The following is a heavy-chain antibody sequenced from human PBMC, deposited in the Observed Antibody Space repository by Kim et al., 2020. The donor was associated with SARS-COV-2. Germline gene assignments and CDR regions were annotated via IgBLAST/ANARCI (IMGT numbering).Heavy chain of an antibody. CDR3: ARHKKTAQWFGEPIKN. Sequence: GESLKISCKGSGYSFTSYWISWVRQMPGKGLEWMGRIDPSDSYTNYSPSFQGHVTISADKSISTAYLQWSSLKASDTAMYYCARHKKTAQWFGEPIKNWGQGTLVTVSS. J-gene: IGHJ4*02. V-gene: IGHV5-10-1*01. CDR2: IDPSDSYT. D-gene: IGHD3-10*01. CDR1: GYSFTSYW.